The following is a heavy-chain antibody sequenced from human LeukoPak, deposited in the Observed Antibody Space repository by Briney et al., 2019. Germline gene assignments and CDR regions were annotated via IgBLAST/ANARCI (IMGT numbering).Heavy chain of an antibody. CDR1: GYTFTAYY. CDR2: IDPNSGAT. Sequence: GASVKVSCKASGYTFTAYYIHWVRQAPGQGLEWMGWIDPNSGATYYAQTFQGRVTMTRDTSISTTYLELSRLRSEDTAVYYCASSNYYDSSGFTIFDYWGQGTLVTVSS. V-gene: IGHV1-2*02. CDR3: ASSNYYDSSGFTIFDY. J-gene: IGHJ4*02. D-gene: IGHD3-22*01.